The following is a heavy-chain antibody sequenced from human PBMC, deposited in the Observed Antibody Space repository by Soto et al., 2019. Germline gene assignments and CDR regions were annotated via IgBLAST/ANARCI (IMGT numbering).Heavy chain of an antibody. CDR1: GCTFSSNW. CDR2: INPDGSST. CDR3: ARDGEGF. J-gene: IGHJ4*02. V-gene: IGHV3-74*01. D-gene: IGHD2-21*01. Sequence: EVQLVESGGGLVQPGGSLRLSCAASGCTFSSNWMHWVRRVPGRGLVWVSRINPDGSSTNYVDSVEGRFTISRDNAKNTLYLQMRSLRVEDTAVYYCARDGEGFWGQGTLVTVSS.